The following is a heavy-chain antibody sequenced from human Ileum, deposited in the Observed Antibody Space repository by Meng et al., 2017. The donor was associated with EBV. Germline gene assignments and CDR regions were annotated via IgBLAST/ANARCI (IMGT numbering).Heavy chain of an antibody. Sequence: QWGAGVLKPSETPSPSCAVYGGSFSGYYWSWSRQPPGKGLEWIGEINHSGSTNYNPSLQSRVTISVDTSKNQFSLQLSSVTAADTAVYYCARGHDYGDYASNYWGQGTLVTVSS. V-gene: IGHV4-34*01. J-gene: IGHJ4*02. CDR3: ARGHDYGDYASNY. CDR1: GGSFSGYY. CDR2: INHSGST. D-gene: IGHD4-17*01.